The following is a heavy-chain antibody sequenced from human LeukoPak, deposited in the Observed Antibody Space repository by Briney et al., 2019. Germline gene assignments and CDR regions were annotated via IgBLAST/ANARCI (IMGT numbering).Heavy chain of an antibody. Sequence: ASVKVSCKASGYTFTGHYMHWVRQAPGQGLEWMGWINPNSGGTNYAQKFQGRVTMTRDTSISTAYMELSRLRSDDTAVYYCARDPRSSWHNWFDPWGQGTLVTVSS. CDR2: INPNSGGT. CDR3: ARDPRSSWHNWFDP. J-gene: IGHJ5*02. D-gene: IGHD6-13*01. V-gene: IGHV1-2*02. CDR1: GYTFTGHY.